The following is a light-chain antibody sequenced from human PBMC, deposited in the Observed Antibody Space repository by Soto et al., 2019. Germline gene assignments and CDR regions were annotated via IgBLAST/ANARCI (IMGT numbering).Light chain of an antibody. J-gene: IGKJ2*01. V-gene: IGKV1-5*03. CDR1: QSISNW. CDR3: QRSNALQYV. CDR2: KAI. Sequence: DIQMTQSPSTLSASVGDRVTITCRASQSISNWLAWYQQKPGKAPKLLIYKAINLQSGVPSRFSGSGSGTEFSLTISGLQPDDFANYYCQRSNALQYVFGQGTKL.